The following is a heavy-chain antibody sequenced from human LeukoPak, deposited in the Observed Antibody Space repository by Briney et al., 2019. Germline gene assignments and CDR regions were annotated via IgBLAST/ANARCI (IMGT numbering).Heavy chain of an antibody. V-gene: IGHV3-53*01. CDR3: ARVSYDFVDY. D-gene: IGHD3-3*01. Sequence: GRSLRLSCAASGFTFSSYAMHWVRQAPGKGLEWVSVIYSGGSTYYADSVKGRFTISRDNSKNTLYLQMNSLRAEDTAVYYCARVSYDFVDYWGQGTLVTVSS. CDR1: GFTFSSYA. J-gene: IGHJ4*02. CDR2: IYSGGST.